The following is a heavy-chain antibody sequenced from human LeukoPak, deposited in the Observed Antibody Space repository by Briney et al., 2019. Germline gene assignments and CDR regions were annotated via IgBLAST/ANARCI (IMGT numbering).Heavy chain of an antibody. Sequence: GASAKVSCKASGGTFSSYAISWVRQAPGQGLEWMGGIIPIFGTANYAQKFQGRVTITADESTSTAYMELSSLRSEDTAVYYCARDLGEPYYYYGMDVWGKGTTVTVSS. CDR1: GGTFSSYA. V-gene: IGHV1-69*13. CDR3: ARDLGEPYYYYGMDV. D-gene: IGHD3-16*01. CDR2: IIPIFGTA. J-gene: IGHJ6*04.